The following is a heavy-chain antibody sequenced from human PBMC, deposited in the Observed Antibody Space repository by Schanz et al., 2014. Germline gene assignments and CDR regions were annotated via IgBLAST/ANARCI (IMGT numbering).Heavy chain of an antibody. J-gene: IGHJ4*02. V-gene: IGHV1-18*04. CDR2: ISTYNGHT. CDR3: ARAPTRMNMFRGVTYFFDC. D-gene: IGHD3-10*01. CDR1: GYMFDTYG. Sequence: QVRLVQSGAEAREPGASVKVSCKATGYMFDTYGFAWVRQAPGQGLEWMGWISTYNGHTRYGQKFQDRLSLTTDTDTATAHVELRSLRTDDTAVYYCARAPTRMNMFRGVTYFFDCWGQGTLVTVSS.